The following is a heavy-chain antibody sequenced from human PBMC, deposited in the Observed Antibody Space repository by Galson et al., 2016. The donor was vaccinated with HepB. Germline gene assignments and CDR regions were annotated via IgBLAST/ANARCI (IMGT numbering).Heavy chain of an antibody. V-gene: IGHV3-23*01. Sequence: SLRLSCAASGFAFSRFKMSWVRQAPGQGLEWVSGISDSGNNREYADSVKGRFTISRDNSKNTLYLEMNSLRAEDTAIYYCAKAQVLLRYFDWNAMDVWGQGTTVTVSS. J-gene: IGHJ6*02. CDR3: AKAQVLLRYFDWNAMDV. CDR1: GFAFSRFK. D-gene: IGHD3-9*01. CDR2: ISDSGNNR.